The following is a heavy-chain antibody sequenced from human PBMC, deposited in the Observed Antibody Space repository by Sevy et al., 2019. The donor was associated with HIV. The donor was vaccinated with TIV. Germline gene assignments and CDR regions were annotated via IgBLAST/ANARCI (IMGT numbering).Heavy chain of an antibody. CDR2: ISWNSRNI. D-gene: IGHD3-10*01. CDR1: GFKFDDYG. V-gene: IGHV3-9*03. Sequence: GGSLRLSCAASGFKFDDYGMHWVRQAPGKGLEWVSGISWNSRNIDYADSVRGRFTSSRDNAKNSLYLQMNSLRPEDMAIYFCAKDITKGSMKFFNGLDVWGQGTTVTVSS. CDR3: AKDITKGSMKFFNGLDV. J-gene: IGHJ6*02.